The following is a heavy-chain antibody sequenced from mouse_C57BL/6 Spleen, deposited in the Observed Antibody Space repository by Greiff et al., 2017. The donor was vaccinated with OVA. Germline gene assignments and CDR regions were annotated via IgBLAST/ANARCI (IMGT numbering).Heavy chain of an antibody. CDR3: ARKPIATVPSWGFAY. D-gene: IGHD1-1*01. Sequence: EVKLMESGGGLVKPGGSLKLSCAASGFTFSDYGMHWVRQAPEKGLEWVAYISSGSSTIYYADTVTGRFTISRDNAKNTLFLQMTSLRSEDTAMYYCARKPIATVPSWGFAYWGQGALVTFSA. CDR1: GFTFSDYG. J-gene: IGHJ3*01. V-gene: IGHV5-17*01. CDR2: ISSGSSTI.